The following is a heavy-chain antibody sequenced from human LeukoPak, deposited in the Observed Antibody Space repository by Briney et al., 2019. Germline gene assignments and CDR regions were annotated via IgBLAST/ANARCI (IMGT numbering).Heavy chain of an antibody. CDR2: MNPNSGNT. Sequence: ASVKVSCKASGYTFTSYDINWVRQATGQGLEWMGWMNPNSGNTGYAQKFQGRVTMTRNTSISTAYMELSSLRSEDTAVYYCARGALIANYDSSGYGTGGDYWGQGTLVTVSS. CDR3: ARGALIANYDSSGYGTGGDY. D-gene: IGHD3-22*01. V-gene: IGHV1-8*01. CDR1: GYTFTSYD. J-gene: IGHJ4*02.